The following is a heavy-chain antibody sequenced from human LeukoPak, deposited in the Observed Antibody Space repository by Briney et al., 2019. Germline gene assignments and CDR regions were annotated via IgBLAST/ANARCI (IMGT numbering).Heavy chain of an antibody. CDR3: AREGRQDYVYFDC. CDR2: IYHSGST. D-gene: IGHD4-17*01. J-gene: IGHJ4*02. Sequence: PSETLSLTCSVSTDSTNTYYWSWIRQSPGKGLEWIGHIYHSGSTDYNPSLKSRVTISVDTSKNQFSLRLTSVTAADTAVYYCAREGRQDYVYFDCWGQGTLVTVSS. CDR1: TDSTNTYY. V-gene: IGHV4-59*01.